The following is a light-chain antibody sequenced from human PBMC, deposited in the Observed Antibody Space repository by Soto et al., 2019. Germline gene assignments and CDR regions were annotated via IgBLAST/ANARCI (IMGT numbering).Light chain of an antibody. J-gene: IGLJ1*01. CDR1: SSDVGGYNY. CDR2: EVS. Sequence: QSALTQPASVSGSPGQSITISCTGTSSDVGGYNYVSWYQQHPGKAPKLMIYEVSKRPSGVSNRFSGSKSGNTASLTISGLQAEDEADYYCFSYAGINTYVFGTGTKLTVL. V-gene: IGLV2-23*02. CDR3: FSYAGINTYV.